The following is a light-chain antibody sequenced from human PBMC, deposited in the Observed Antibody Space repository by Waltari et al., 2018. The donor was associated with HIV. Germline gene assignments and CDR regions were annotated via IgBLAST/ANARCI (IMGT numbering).Light chain of an antibody. CDR3: QQSSGVPPYT. CDR2: AAS. CDR1: QNISNY. J-gene: IGKJ2*01. V-gene: IGKV1-39*01. Sequence: DIRMTQSPSSLSSSVGDRVTITCRAGQNISNYLNWYQQKAGKAPKLLIYAASSVQSGVPSRFSGSGSVTDFTLTISSLQPEDCATYYCQQSSGVPPYTFGQGTKLELK.